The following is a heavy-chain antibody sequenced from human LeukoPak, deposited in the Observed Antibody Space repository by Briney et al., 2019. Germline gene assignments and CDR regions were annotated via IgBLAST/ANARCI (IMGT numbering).Heavy chain of an antibody. CDR3: ARAELLSLDY. V-gene: IGHV3-30*04. Sequence: GGSLRLSCAASGFTFSSYAMHWVRQAPGKGLEWVAVISYDGSNKYYADSVKGRFTISRDNSKNTLYPQMNSLRAEDTAVYYCARAELLSLDYWGQGTLVTVSS. CDR1: GFTFSSYA. D-gene: IGHD2-21*02. CDR2: ISYDGSNK. J-gene: IGHJ4*02.